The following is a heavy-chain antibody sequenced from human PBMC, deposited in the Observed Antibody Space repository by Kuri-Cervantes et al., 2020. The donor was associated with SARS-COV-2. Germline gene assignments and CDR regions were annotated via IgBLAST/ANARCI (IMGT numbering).Heavy chain of an antibody. Sequence: ASVKVSRKASVYALTDYYIHWVRQAPGQGLEWLGWLNPNTGGTNYAQKFQGWVTMTRDTSLTKAYMELTRLTSDDSAVYFCARGEAARGLMVVFKWRGAGPLHFWGQGTLVTVSS. CDR1: VYALTDYY. J-gene: IGHJ4*02. D-gene: IGHD3-10*01. CDR2: LNPNTGGT. CDR3: ARGEAARGLMVVFKWRGAGPLHF. V-gene: IGHV1-2*04.